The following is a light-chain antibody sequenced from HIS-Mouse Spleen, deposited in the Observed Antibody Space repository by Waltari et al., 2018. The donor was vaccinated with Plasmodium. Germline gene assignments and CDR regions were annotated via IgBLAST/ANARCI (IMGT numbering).Light chain of an antibody. CDR2: EDS. CDR3: YSTDSSGNHRV. J-gene: IGLJ3*02. Sequence: SYELTQPPSESVSPGQTARITCSGDALPTKSAHWYQQKSGQAPVLVIYEDSKRPSGIPERFSGSSSGTMATLTISGAQVEDEADYYCYSTDSSGNHRVFGGGTKLTVL. CDR1: ALPTKS. V-gene: IGLV3-10*01.